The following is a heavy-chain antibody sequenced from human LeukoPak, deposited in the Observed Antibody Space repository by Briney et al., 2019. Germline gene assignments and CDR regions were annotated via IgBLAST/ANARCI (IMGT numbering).Heavy chain of an antibody. J-gene: IGHJ5*02. V-gene: IGHV4-34*01. Sequence: PSETLSLTCAVYGGSFSGYYWSWIRQPPGKGLEWIGSIYHSGSTYYNPSLKSRVTISVDTSKNQFSLKLSSVTAADTAVYYCARDWTNYYDSSGYGNNWFDPWGQGTLVTVSS. CDR2: IYHSGST. CDR3: ARDWTNYYDSSGYGNNWFDP. CDR1: GGSFSGYY. D-gene: IGHD3-22*01.